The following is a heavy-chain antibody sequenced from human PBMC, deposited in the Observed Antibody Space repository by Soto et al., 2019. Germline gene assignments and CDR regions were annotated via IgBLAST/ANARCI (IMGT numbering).Heavy chain of an antibody. CDR2: ISGSGGST. CDR3: AKDQYYYDSSGYYSY. Sequence: PGGSLRLSCAASGFTFSSYAMSWVRKAPGKGLEWVSAISGSGGSTYYADSVKGRFTISRDNSKNTLYLQMNSLRAEDTAVYYCAKDQYYYDSSGYYSYWGQGTLVTVSS. CDR1: GFTFSSYA. J-gene: IGHJ4*02. D-gene: IGHD3-22*01. V-gene: IGHV3-23*01.